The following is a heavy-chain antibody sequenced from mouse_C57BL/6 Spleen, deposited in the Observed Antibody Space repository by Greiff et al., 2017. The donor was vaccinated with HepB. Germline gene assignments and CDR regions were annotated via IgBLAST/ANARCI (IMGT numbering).Heavy chain of an antibody. CDR1: GYAFTNYL. CDR2: INTGSGGT. Sequence: VQLQQSGAELVRPGTSVKVSCKASGYAFTNYLIEWVKQRPGRGLEWIGVINTGSGGTNYNEKFKGKATLTADKSSSTAYMQLSSLTSEDSAVYFCARESYGSSYFDYWGQGTTLTVSS. D-gene: IGHD1-1*01. CDR3: ARESYGSSYFDY. J-gene: IGHJ2*01. V-gene: IGHV1-54*01.